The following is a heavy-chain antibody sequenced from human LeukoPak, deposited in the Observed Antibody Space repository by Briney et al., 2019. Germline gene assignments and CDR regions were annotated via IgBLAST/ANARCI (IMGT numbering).Heavy chain of an antibody. D-gene: IGHD6-19*01. CDR2: IYYSGST. Sequence: SETLSLTCTVSGGSISSYYWSWIRQPPGKGLEWIGYIYYSGSTNYNPSLKSRVTISVDTSKNQFSLKLSSVTAADTAVYYCAALWGSGWLSGYYMDVWGKGTTVTISS. J-gene: IGHJ6*03. CDR3: AALWGSGWLSGYYMDV. V-gene: IGHV4-59*01. CDR1: GGSISSYY.